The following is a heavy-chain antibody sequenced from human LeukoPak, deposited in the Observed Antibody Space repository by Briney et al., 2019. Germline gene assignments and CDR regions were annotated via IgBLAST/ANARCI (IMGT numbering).Heavy chain of an antibody. CDR3: AKAASSSWPSYYYGMDV. Sequence: GGSLRLSCAASGFIFSSYSMSWVRQAPGKGLEWVSVITGSGGNTYYADSVKGRFTISKDNSKNTVYLQMSSLRVDDTAVYYCAKAASSSWPSYYYGMDVWGQGTTDTVSS. CDR2: ITGSGGNT. J-gene: IGHJ6*02. V-gene: IGHV3-23*01. CDR1: GFIFSSYS. D-gene: IGHD6-13*01.